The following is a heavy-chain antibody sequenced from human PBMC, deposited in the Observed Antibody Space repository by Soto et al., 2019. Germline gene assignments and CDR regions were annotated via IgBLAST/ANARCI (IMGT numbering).Heavy chain of an antibody. V-gene: IGHV3-30*18. D-gene: IGHD1-26*01. Sequence: QVVLVESGGGVVQPGRSLRLSCAASGFTFTTYVMHWVRQAPGKGLEWVALISSDGNNKNYGDSVKGRFLISRDNSMNTVYLQMNNVRGGDTAIYYCAKDQTYIGTAVWDVWGQGTTVTVSS. CDR1: GFTFTTYV. J-gene: IGHJ6*02. CDR3: AKDQTYIGTAVWDV. CDR2: ISSDGNNK.